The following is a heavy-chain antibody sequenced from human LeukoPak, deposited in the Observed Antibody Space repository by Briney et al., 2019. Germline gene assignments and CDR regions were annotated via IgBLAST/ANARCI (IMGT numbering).Heavy chain of an antibody. CDR3: ARDIRAVGATLYFDY. J-gene: IGHJ4*02. Sequence: SETLSLTCTVSGASVTTYYWSWIRQPPGKGPEWIANVHSSGTTYYNPSLRSRVTILLSTSKNQFSLRLTSVTTADTAVYYCARDIRAVGATLYFDYWGQGTLLTVSS. D-gene: IGHD1-26*01. CDR1: GASVTTYY. V-gene: IGHV4-59*02. CDR2: VHSSGTT.